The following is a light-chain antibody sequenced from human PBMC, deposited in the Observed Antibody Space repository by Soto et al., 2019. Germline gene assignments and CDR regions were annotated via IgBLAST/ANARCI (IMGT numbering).Light chain of an antibody. CDR3: SSYTTTNILI. CDR2: EVS. CDR1: SIDVGGYNF. V-gene: IGLV2-14*01. J-gene: IGLJ2*01. Sequence: QSALTQPASVSGSPGQSITISCTGTSIDVGGYNFVSWYQQHPGKAPKILIYEVSNRPSGVSNRFSGSKSGNTASLTISGLQAEDEADYYCSSYTTTNILIFGGGTKLTVL.